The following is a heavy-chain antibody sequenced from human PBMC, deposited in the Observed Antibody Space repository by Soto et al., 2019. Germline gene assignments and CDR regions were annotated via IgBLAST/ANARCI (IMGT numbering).Heavy chain of an antibody. J-gene: IGHJ5*02. V-gene: IGHV3-21*01. D-gene: IGHD3-10*01. Sequence: EVQVVESGGGLVKPGGSLRLSCIGSGFTFSTYSMNWVRQAPGRGLEWVSSITSSSDYIHYADSVKGRFTISRDNAKRSLYLQMDSLRAEDTAIYYCTRDENFYASGRGFEPWGQGTLVTVSS. CDR3: TRDENFYASGRGFEP. CDR2: ITSSSDYI. CDR1: GFTFSTYS.